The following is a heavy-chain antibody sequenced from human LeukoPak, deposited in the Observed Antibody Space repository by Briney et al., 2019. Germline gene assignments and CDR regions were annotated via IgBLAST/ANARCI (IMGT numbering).Heavy chain of an antibody. D-gene: IGHD3-10*01. CDR2: IYYSGST. J-gene: IGHJ3*02. V-gene: IGHV4-39*07. CDR1: GGSISSSSYY. CDR3: ARAPIGSHAFDI. Sequence: SETLSLTCTVSGGSISSSSYYWGWIRQPPGKGLEWIGSIYYSGSTYYNPSLKSRVTISVDTSKNQFSLKLSSVTAADTAVYYCARAPIGSHAFDIWGQGTMVTVSS.